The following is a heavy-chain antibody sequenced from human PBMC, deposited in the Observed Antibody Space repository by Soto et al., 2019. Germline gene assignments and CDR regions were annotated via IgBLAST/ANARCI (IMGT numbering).Heavy chain of an antibody. CDR3: ARVTSSWGLVSYFDY. CDR2: INHSGST. D-gene: IGHD6-13*01. CDR1: GGSPNGCY. V-gene: IGHV4-34*01. Sequence: SEKLCLPWAFYGGSPNGCYCPWIRQPPGKGLEWIGEINHSGSTNYNPSLKSRVTISVDTSKNQFSLKLSSVTAADTAVYYCARVTSSWGLVSYFDYWGQG. J-gene: IGHJ4*02.